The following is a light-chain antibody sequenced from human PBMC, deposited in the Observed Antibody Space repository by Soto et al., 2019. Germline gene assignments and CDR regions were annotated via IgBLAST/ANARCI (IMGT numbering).Light chain of an antibody. CDR3: QSYDSSLSGYLV. CDR2: GNS. CDR1: SSNIGAGYD. V-gene: IGLV1-40*01. Sequence: QSVLTQPPSVSGAPGQRVTICCTGSSSNIGAGYDVHWYQQLPGTAPKLLIYGNSNRPSGVPDRFSGSKSGTSASLAITGLQAEDEADYYCQSYDSSLSGYLVFGGGTKLTVL. J-gene: IGLJ2*01.